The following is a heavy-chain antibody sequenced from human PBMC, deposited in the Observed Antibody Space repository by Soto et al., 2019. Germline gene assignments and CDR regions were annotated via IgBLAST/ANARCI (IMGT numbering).Heavy chain of an antibody. CDR1: GYTFTCYY. D-gene: IGHD2-8*01. V-gene: IGHV1-2*04. CDR2: INPNSGGT. Sequence: ASVKVSCKASGYTFTCYYMHWVRQAPGQGLEWMGWINPNSGGTNYAQKFQGWVTMTRDTSISTAYMELSRLRSDDTAVYYCARAGGHCTNGVCYTGFDPWGQGTLVTVSS. CDR3: ARAGGHCTNGVCYTGFDP. J-gene: IGHJ5*02.